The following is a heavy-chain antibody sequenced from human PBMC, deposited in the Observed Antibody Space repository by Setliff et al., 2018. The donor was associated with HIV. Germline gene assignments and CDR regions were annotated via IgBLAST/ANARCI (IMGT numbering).Heavy chain of an antibody. V-gene: IGHV1-2*06. CDR3: ARERENIRYFDWLVHLDAIDI. D-gene: IGHD3-9*01. Sequence: ASVKVSCKTSGYAFTDYSIHWVRQAPGQGLEWVGRINPDSRGTNYAQTFQGRVTMTRDTSVSTAYMELSRLKSDDTAVYYCARERENIRYFDWLVHLDAIDIWGQGTMVTVSS. J-gene: IGHJ3*02. CDR2: INPDSRGT. CDR1: GYAFTDYS.